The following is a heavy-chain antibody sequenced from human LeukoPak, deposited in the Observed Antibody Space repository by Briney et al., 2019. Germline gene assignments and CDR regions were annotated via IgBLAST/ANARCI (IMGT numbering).Heavy chain of an antibody. D-gene: IGHD3-10*01. J-gene: IGHJ5*02. Sequence: SETLSLTCTVSGGSISSSTYYGVWIRQPPGKGLEWIGSIYYSGSTYYNPSLKSRVTISVDTSKRQFSLKLSSVTAADTAVYYCARDQDIMVRGVIINNWFDPWGQGTLVTVSS. CDR2: IYYSGST. CDR3: ARDQDIMVRGVIINNWFDP. CDR1: GGSISSSTYY. V-gene: IGHV4-39*02.